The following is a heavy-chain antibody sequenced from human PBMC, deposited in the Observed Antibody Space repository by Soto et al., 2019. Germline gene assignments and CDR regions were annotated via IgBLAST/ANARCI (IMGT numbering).Heavy chain of an antibody. D-gene: IGHD6-6*01. CDR2: TYYRSKWYN. J-gene: IGHJ6*02. V-gene: IGHV6-1*01. CDR3: ARTVISSSPNYYYDGMDV. Sequence: QVQLQQSGPGLVKPSQTLSLTCAISGDSVSSNSAAWNWIRQSPSRGLEWLGRTYYRSKWYNDYALFMKSLIIINPNTANNQFLLQLSSGTPEDTAVYYFARTVISSSPNYYYDGMDVWGQGTTVTVSS. CDR1: GDSVSSNSAA.